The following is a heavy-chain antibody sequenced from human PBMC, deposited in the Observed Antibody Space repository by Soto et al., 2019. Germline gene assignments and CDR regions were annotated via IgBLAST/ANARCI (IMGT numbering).Heavy chain of an antibody. V-gene: IGHV4-59*01. CDR1: GGSISSYY. Sequence: KTSETLSLTCTVSGGSISSYYWSWIRQPPGKGLEWIGYIYYSGSTNYNPSLKSRVTISVDTSKNQFSLKLSSVTAADTAVYYCARGRGSQLWAYYYGMDVWGQGTTVTVSS. J-gene: IGHJ6*02. CDR3: ARGRGSQLWAYYYGMDV. CDR2: IYYSGST. D-gene: IGHD5-18*01.